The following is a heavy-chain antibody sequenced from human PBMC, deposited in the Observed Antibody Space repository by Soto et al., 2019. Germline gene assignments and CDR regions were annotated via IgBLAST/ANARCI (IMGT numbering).Heavy chain of an antibody. V-gene: IGHV2-5*01. CDR2: IYWNDDK. CDR3: APRSFANDAFDV. J-gene: IGHJ3*01. CDR1: GFSRSTSGVG. Sequence: QITLKESGPTLVKPTQTLTLTCTFSGFSRSTSGVGVGWSRQPPGQALEWLALIYWNDDKHYSPSLKSRLTIAKDTSKNPGVLTMTNMDHVDTATYYCAPRSFANDAFDVWGQGTMVTFAS. D-gene: IGHD3-3*01.